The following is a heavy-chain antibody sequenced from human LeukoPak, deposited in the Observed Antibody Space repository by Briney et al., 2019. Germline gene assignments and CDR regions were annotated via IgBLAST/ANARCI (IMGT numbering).Heavy chain of an antibody. D-gene: IGHD2-2*01. V-gene: IGHV3-7*01. CDR2: IKQDGSEK. J-gene: IGHJ4*02. Sequence: TGGSLRLSCAASGFTFSSYWMSWVRQAPGKGLEWVANIKQDGSEKYYVDSVKGRFTISRDNAKNSLYLQMNSLRAEDTAVYYCARGATPDIVVVPALFDYWGQGTLVTISS. CDR1: GFTFSSYW. CDR3: ARGATPDIVVVPALFDY.